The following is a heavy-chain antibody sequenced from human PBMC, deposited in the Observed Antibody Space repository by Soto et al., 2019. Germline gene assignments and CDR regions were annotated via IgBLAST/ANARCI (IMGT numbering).Heavy chain of an antibody. D-gene: IGHD2-15*01. J-gene: IGHJ4*02. CDR1: GFTFSSYA. CDR2: ISYDGSNK. CDR3: SRVPSSSGRAHFDY. V-gene: IGHV3-30-3*01. Sequence: QVQLVESGGGVVQPGRSLRLSCAACGFTFSSYAMHWVRQAPGKGLGWVAVISYDGSNKYYADSEKGRFTIPRDNSKNTPYLQMNILRAEDTAVYSCSRVPSSSGRAHFDYWGQGTLVTVSS.